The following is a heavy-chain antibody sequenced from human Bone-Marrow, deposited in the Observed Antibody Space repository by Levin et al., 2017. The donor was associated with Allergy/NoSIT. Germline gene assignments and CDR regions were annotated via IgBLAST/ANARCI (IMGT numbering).Heavy chain of an antibody. CDR2: ISYDGSNK. Sequence: GESLKISCAASGFTFSSYAMHWVRQAPGKGLEWVAVISYDGSNKYYADSVKGRFTISRDNSKNTLYLQMNSLRAEDTAVYYCARDPLTGGSGYYVDYWGQGTLVTVSS. J-gene: IGHJ4*02. V-gene: IGHV3-30*04. D-gene: IGHD3-22*01. CDR1: GFTFSSYA. CDR3: ARDPLTGGSGYYVDY.